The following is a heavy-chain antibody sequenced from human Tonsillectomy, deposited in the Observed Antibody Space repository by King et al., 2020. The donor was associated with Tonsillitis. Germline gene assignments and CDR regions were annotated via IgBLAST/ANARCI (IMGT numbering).Heavy chain of an antibody. Sequence: VQLVESGGGVVQPGRSLRLSCAASGFIFSRYVMHWVRQAPGKGLEWVAVISYDGSNKNYADSVKGRFTISRDNSKNTLYLQMDSLRAEDTAVYYCAREDCSGGSCYFDYWGQGTLVTVSS. CDR1: GFIFSRYV. J-gene: IGHJ4*02. D-gene: IGHD2-15*01. CDR3: AREDCSGGSCYFDY. V-gene: IGHV3-30*01. CDR2: ISYDGSNK.